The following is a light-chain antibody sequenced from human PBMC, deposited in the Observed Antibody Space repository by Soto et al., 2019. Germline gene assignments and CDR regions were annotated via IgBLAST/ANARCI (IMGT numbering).Light chain of an antibody. CDR1: QSISSY. J-gene: IGKJ3*01. CDR2: AAS. Sequence: DIQMTQSPSSLSASVGDRVTITCRASQSISSYLNWYQQKPGKAPKLLIYAASGLQSGVPSRFSGSGSGTDFTLTISSLQPEDFATYYCQQSYGTPLFTFGPGTKVDIK. V-gene: IGKV1-39*01. CDR3: QQSYGTPLFT.